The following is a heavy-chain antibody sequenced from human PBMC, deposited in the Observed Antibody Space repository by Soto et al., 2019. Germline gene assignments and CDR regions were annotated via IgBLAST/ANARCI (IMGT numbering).Heavy chain of an antibody. Sequence: QVQLQESGPGLVKPSQTLSLTCTVSGGSISSGGYYWSWIRQHPGKGLEWIGYIYYSGSTYYNPSRKRRFTISVDASKNQFSLKLSSVTAADTGVYYCAREQTYCSSTSCYTAPLDYWGQGTLVTVSS. J-gene: IGHJ4*02. CDR3: AREQTYCSSTSCYTAPLDY. CDR2: IYYSGST. V-gene: IGHV4-31*03. CDR1: GGSISSGGYY. D-gene: IGHD2-2*02.